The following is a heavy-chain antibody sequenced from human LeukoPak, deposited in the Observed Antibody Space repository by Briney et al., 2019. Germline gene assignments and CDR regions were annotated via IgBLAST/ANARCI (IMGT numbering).Heavy chain of an antibody. D-gene: IGHD3-16*02. CDR2: IYYSGST. CDR1: GGSISSYY. CDR3: ARFITFGGVIVRDY. V-gene: IGHV4-59*12. J-gene: IGHJ4*02. Sequence: SETLSLTCTVSGGSISSYYWSWIRQPPGKGLEWIGYIYYSGSTNYNPSLRSRVTISVDTSKNQFSLKLSSVTAADTAVYYCARFITFGGVIVRDYWGQGTLVTVSS.